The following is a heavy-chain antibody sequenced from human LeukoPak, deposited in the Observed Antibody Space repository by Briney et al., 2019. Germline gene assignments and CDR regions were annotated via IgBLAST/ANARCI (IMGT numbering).Heavy chain of an antibody. Sequence: SETLSLTCTVSGGSISSGGYYWSWIRQHPGKGLEWIGYIYYSGSTYYNPSLKSRVTISVDTSKNQFSLKLSSVTAADTAVYYCARFRFGELLYHSDYWGQGTLVTVSS. CDR1: GGSISSGGYY. D-gene: IGHD3-10*01. V-gene: IGHV4-31*03. J-gene: IGHJ4*02. CDR3: ARFRFGELLYHSDY. CDR2: IYYSGST.